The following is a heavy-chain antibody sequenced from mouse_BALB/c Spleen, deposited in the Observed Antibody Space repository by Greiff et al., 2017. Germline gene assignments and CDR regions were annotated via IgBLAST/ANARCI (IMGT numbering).Heavy chain of an antibody. D-gene: IGHD2-1*01. CDR2: IYPGDGDT. Sequence: LQESGAELARPGASVKLSCKASGYTFTSYWMQWVKQRPGQGLEWIGAIYPGDGDTRYTQKFKGKATLTADKSSSTAYMQLSSLASEDSAVYYCARGGGNSYAMDYWGQGTSVTVSS. V-gene: IGHV1-87*01. J-gene: IGHJ4*01. CDR3: ARGGGNSYAMDY. CDR1: GYTFTSYW.